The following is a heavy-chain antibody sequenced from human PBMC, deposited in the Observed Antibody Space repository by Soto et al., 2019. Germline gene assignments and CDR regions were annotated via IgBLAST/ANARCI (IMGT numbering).Heavy chain of an antibody. Sequence: ASVKVSCKASGYTFTRYAMHWVRQAPGQRPEWMGWINAGNDDTKYSEKLQGRVTFTRDTSASTTYMELSSLRSEDTAVYYCARNSYISGDDDSYYFDYWGQGTLVTVSS. CDR3: ARNSYISGDDDSYYFDY. D-gene: IGHD2-21*02. CDR1: GYTFTRYA. V-gene: IGHV1-3*01. CDR2: INAGNDDT. J-gene: IGHJ4*02.